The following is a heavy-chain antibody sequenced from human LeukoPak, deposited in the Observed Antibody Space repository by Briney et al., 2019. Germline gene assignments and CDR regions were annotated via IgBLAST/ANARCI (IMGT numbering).Heavy chain of an antibody. CDR1: GSFFTSYW. J-gene: IGHJ4*02. Sequence: GAALQISCKGSGSFFTSYWIGWGRPMPGEGLERMGIIYSGDSDTRYSPSFQGQVTISAGKSISTAYQQWSSLKASDTAMYYCARGIAAAGVTKFDYWGQGTLVTVSS. V-gene: IGHV5-51*01. CDR3: ARGIAAAGVTKFDY. CDR2: IYSGDSDT. D-gene: IGHD6-13*01.